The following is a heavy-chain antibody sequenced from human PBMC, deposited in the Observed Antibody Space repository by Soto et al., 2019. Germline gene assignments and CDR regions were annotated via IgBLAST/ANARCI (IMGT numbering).Heavy chain of an antibody. V-gene: IGHV3-30-3*01. Sequence: QVQLVESGGGVVQPGRSLRLSCAASGFTFSSYAMHWVRQAPGKGLEWVAVISYDGSNKYYADSVKGRFTISRDNSKNTLYLQMNSLRAEDTAVYYCAHIAVAGTVPYWGQGTLVTVSS. CDR2: ISYDGSNK. CDR3: AHIAVAGTVPY. CDR1: GFTFSSYA. J-gene: IGHJ4*02. D-gene: IGHD6-19*01.